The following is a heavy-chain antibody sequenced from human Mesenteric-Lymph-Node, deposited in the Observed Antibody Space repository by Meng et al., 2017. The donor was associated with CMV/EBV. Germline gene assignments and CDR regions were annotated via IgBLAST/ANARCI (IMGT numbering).Heavy chain of an antibody. V-gene: IGHV4-59*01. CDR2: IYYSGST. CDR1: GGPIGSYY. J-gene: IGHJ6*02. Sequence: SETLSLTCTVSGGPIGSYYWTWIRQSPGKGLEWIGHIYYSGSTNYNPSLKSRVTISVDTSKNQFSLKLSSVTAADTAVYYCARADYSSGWSDYYYGMDVWGQGTTVTVSS. D-gene: IGHD6-19*01. CDR3: ARADYSSGWSDYYYGMDV.